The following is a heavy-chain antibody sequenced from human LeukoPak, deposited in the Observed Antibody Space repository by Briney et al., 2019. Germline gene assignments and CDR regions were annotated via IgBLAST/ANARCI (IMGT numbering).Heavy chain of an antibody. Sequence: GASVKVSCKASGYTFTSYGISWVRQAPGQGLEWMGWISAYNGNTNYAQKLQGRVTMTTNTSTSTAYMELRSLRSDDTAVYYCARDRPTGPLWFGEFKNWFDPWGQGTLVTVSS. CDR1: GYTFTSYG. D-gene: IGHD3-10*01. CDR2: ISAYNGNT. CDR3: ARDRPTGPLWFGEFKNWFDP. J-gene: IGHJ5*02. V-gene: IGHV1-18*01.